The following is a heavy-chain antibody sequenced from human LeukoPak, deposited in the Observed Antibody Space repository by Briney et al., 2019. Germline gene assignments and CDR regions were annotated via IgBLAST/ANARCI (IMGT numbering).Heavy chain of an antibody. CDR3: ARYSGEMATITEYFQH. J-gene: IGHJ1*01. CDR2: ISYDGSNK. V-gene: IGHV3-30-3*01. Sequence: GGSLRLSCAASGFTFSSYAMHWVRQAPGKGLEWVAVISYDGSNKYYADSVKGRFTISRDNSKNTLYLQMNSLRAEDTAVYYCARYSGEMATITEYFQHWGQGTLVTVSS. D-gene: IGHD5-24*01. CDR1: GFTFSSYA.